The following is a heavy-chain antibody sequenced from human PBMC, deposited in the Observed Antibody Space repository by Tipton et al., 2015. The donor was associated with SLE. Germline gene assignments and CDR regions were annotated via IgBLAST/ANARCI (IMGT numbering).Heavy chain of an antibody. Sequence: TLSLTCAVSGGSISSYYWSWIRQPPGKGLEWIGYIYYSGSTNYNPSLKSRVTISVDTSKNQLSLKLSSVTAADTAVYYCARAECSGGSCWWYFDLWGRGTLVTVSS. CDR3: ARAECSGGSCWWYFDL. CDR1: GGSISSYY. D-gene: IGHD2-15*01. J-gene: IGHJ2*01. CDR2: IYYSGST. V-gene: IGHV4-59*01.